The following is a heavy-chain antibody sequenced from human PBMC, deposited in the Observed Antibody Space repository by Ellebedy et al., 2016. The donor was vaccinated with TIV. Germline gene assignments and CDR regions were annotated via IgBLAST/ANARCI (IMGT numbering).Heavy chain of an antibody. CDR1: GFSIINYD. D-gene: IGHD1-7*01. Sequence: GESLKISCVASGFSIINYDMHWIRQAPGKGLEWLSYISSSSGTIYYADSVKGRFSISRDNAKNSLYLQMNSLRAEDTAVYYCASNPTELLLAFDIWGQGTMVTVSS. J-gene: IGHJ3*02. CDR2: ISSSSGTI. V-gene: IGHV3-48*04. CDR3: ASNPTELLLAFDI.